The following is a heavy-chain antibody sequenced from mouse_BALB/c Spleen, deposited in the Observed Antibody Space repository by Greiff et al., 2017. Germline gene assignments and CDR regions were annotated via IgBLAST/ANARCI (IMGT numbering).Heavy chain of an antibody. CDR1: GFNIKDTY. V-gene: IGHV14-3*02. D-gene: IGHD2-14*01. CDR2: IDPANGNT. CDR3: AREDRYDGGGYAMDY. J-gene: IGHJ4*01. Sequence: VQLQQSGAELVKPGASVKLSCTASGFNIKDTYMHWVKQRPEQGLEWIGRIDPANGNTKYDPKFQGKATITADTSSNTAYLQLSSLTSEDTAVYYCAREDRYDGGGYAMDYWGQGTSVTVSS.